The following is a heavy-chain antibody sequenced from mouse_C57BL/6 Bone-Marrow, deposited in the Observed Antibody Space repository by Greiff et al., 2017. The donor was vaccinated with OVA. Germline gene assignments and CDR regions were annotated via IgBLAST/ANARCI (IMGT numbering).Heavy chain of an antibody. D-gene: IGHD2-4*01. J-gene: IGHJ4*01. V-gene: IGHV1-26*01. CDR2: INPNNGGT. CDR3: AREDDYHSMDY. CDR1: GYTFTDYY. Sequence: EVQLQQSGPELVKPGASVKISCKASGYTFTDYYMTWVKQSHGKSLEWIGDINPNNGGTSYNQKFKGKATLTVDKSSSTAYMELRSLTSEDSAVYYCAREDDYHSMDYWGQGTSVTVSS.